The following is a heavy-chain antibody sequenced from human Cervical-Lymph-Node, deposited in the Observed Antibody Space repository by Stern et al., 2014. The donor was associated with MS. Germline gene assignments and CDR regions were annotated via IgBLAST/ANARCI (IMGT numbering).Heavy chain of an antibody. D-gene: IGHD5-24*01. CDR1: GYSFTSYW. CDR2: IYPCDSDT. J-gene: IGHJ5*02. CDR3: ARHDEDGYGDNWFDP. V-gene: IGHV5-51*01. Sequence: VQLGQSGAEVKKPGESLKISCKGSGYSFTSYWIRWVRQMPGKGLEWMGIIYPCDSDTRYSPSFQGQVTISADKSISTAYLQWSSLKASDTAMYYCARHDEDGYGDNWFDPWGQGTLVTVSS.